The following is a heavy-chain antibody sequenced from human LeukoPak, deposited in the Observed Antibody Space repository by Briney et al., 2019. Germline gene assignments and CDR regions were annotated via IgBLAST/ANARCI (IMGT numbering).Heavy chain of an antibody. Sequence: RASVKVSCKVSGYTFTGYYMHWVRQAPGQGLEWMAWINLKSGGTRCAQKFQGRVTMTRDTSTSTAFMEVSRLRSDDTAVYYCARDYDGYDDYRKWDYWGQGTLVTVSS. CDR2: INLKSGGT. D-gene: IGHD4-17*01. CDR1: GYTFTGYY. V-gene: IGHV1-2*02. CDR3: ARDYDGYDDYRKWDY. J-gene: IGHJ4*02.